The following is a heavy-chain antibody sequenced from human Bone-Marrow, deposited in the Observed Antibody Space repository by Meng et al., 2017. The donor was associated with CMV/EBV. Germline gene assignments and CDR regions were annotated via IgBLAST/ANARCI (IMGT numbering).Heavy chain of an antibody. J-gene: IGHJ4*02. CDR2: ISGSGGST. CDR3: AKPAFGETDY. D-gene: IGHD3-10*01. CDR1: GFTFSSYA. Sequence: GRSLKISCAASGFTFSSYAMSWVRQAPGKGLEWVSAISGSGGSTYYADSVKGRFTISRDNSKNTLYLQMNSLRAEDTAVYYCAKPAFGETDYWGQGTLVTVSS. V-gene: IGHV3-23*01.